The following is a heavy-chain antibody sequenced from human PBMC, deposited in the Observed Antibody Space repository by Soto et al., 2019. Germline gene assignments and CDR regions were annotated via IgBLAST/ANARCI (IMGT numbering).Heavy chain of an antibody. CDR1: GFPLMNDA. CDR2: ISYDGSKK. Sequence: QEQRLESGGGVVQPGRSLRLSCAASGFPLMNDAIHWFLQAPGKGLEWVEAISYDGSKKYYAVSVKGRFTISRDSSKNTVYLEMNSLRPEDTAAFYCARENWLPSLGFDVWCHGTLVIVSS. D-gene: IGHD5-12*01. CDR3: ARENWLPSLGFDV. J-gene: IGHJ4*01. V-gene: IGHV3-30-3*01.